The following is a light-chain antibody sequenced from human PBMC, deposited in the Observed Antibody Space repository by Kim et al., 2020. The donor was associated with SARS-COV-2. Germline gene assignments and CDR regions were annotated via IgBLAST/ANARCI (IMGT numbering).Light chain of an antibody. CDR2: DTS. V-gene: IGLV7-46*01. Sequence: PGVTVTLTCGSSPGPVTSGHYPYWLQRKPGQAPSTLIYDTSNKQSGTPARFSGSLLGANAALTLSGAQPDDEAQYYCLRSCSGVRVFGGGTKVTVL. CDR3: LRSCSGVRV. CDR1: PGPVTSGHY. J-gene: IGLJ3*02.